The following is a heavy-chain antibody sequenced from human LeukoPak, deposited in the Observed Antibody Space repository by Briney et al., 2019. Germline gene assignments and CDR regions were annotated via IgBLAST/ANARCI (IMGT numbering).Heavy chain of an antibody. V-gene: IGHV4-39*07. CDR3: ARGAPPQN. CDR2: VYYTGAS. J-gene: IGHJ4*02. Sequence: WVRQPPGKGLEWIGSVYYTGASYYNPSLKSRVTISIDTSKKHFSLKLTSVTAADTAVYYRARGAPPQNWGQGTLVTVSS.